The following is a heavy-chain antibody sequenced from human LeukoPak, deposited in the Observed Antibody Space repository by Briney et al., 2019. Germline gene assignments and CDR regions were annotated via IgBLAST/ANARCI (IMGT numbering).Heavy chain of an antibody. CDR2: IYYTGTT. CDR3: ARRQEFCSGGNCYPGSGFDI. CDR1: GGSVSSGASY. D-gene: IGHD2-15*01. J-gene: IGHJ3*02. V-gene: IGHV4-61*08. Sequence: PSETLSLTCTVSGGSVSSGASYWSWIRQPPGKGLEWIGYIYYTGTTNYNPSLKSRVTISIDTSKNQFSLKLSSVTAADTAVYYCARRQEFCSGGNCYPGSGFDIWGRGTMVTVSS.